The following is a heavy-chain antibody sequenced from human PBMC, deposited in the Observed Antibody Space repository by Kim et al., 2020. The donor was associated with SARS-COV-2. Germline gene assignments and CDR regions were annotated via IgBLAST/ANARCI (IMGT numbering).Heavy chain of an antibody. V-gene: IGHV1-69*13. CDR2: IIPIFGTG. J-gene: IGHJ6*02. CDR1: GGTFSSYA. CDR3: ASSDMDFGVEAWAYYYYYGMDV. Sequence: SVKVSCKASGGTFSSYAISWVRQAPGQGLEWMGGIIPIFGTGNYAQKFQGRVTITADESTSTAYMELSSLRSEDTAVYYCASSDMDFGVEAWAYYYYYGMDVWGQGTTVTVSS. D-gene: IGHD3-3*01.